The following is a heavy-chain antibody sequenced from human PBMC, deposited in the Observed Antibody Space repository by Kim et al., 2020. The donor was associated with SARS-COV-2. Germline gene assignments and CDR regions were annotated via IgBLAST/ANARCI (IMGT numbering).Heavy chain of an antibody. CDR3: AALRFGY. CDR1: GFTFSKYA. V-gene: IGHV3-23*01. D-gene: IGHD4-17*01. CDR2: ISGNGGDI. Sequence: GGSLRLSCAASGFTFSKYAMTWVRQAPGKGLEWVSVISGNGGDIYYADSVKGRFTISRDNSKNTVYLQMNSLRAEDTAVYYCAALRFGYWGQGTLVTVSS. J-gene: IGHJ4*02.